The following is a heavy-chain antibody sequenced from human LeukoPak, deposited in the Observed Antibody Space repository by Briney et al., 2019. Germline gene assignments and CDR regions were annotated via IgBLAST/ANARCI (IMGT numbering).Heavy chain of an antibody. D-gene: IGHD5-24*01. J-gene: IGHJ4*02. CDR1: GFTVSSNY. CDR2: INPEGSQT. Sequence: GGSLRLSCAASGFTVSSNYMNWVRQAPGKGLQWVANINPEGSQTRFVDSVMGRFTMSKDNVKNSLYLQMNSLRVEDTAVFYCAAWTDRGYNFWGQGTVVTVSS. V-gene: IGHV3-7*01. CDR3: AAWTDRGYNF.